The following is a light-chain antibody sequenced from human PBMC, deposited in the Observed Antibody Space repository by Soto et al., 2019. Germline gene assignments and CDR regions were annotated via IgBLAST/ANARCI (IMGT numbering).Light chain of an antibody. CDR2: KTS. J-gene: IGKJ4*01. CDR1: QSVSSW. CDR3: QQYASYSSLT. Sequence: DIQMTQSPSTLSASVGDRVTSTCRASQSVSSWVAWYQQNPGKAPKLLIFKTSILQGGVPSRFSGGGSGAEFSLTISSLQPDDFATYYCQQYASYSSLTFGGGTKVEIK. V-gene: IGKV1-5*03.